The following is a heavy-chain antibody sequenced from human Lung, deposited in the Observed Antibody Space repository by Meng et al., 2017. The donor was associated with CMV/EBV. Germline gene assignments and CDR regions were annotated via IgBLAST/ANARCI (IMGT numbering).Heavy chain of an antibody. V-gene: IGHV4-4*02. CDR2: IDDSGST. CDR3: ARGKQDAWELLAY. D-gene: IGHD1-26*01. CDR1: GVSISSNIR. Sequence: QVQLQESVTGLVKPSGTLALSSGVSGVSISSNIRWTWVRQPPGKGLEWIGDIDDSGSTNYNPSLNSRISISLDKSKNHFSLKVNSVTAADTAVYYCARGKQDAWELLAYWGQGALVTVSS. J-gene: IGHJ4*02.